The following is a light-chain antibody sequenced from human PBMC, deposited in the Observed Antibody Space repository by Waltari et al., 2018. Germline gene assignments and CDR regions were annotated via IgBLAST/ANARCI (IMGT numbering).Light chain of an antibody. Sequence: DIQMTQSPSTLSASVGERVTITFRASQSISSWLAWYQQKPGKAPKLLIYNASSLESGVPSRFSGSGSGTEFTLTISSLQPDDFATYYCQQYNSYSPPTWTFGQGTKVEIK. J-gene: IGKJ1*01. CDR2: NAS. CDR3: QQYNSYSPPTWT. CDR1: QSISSW. V-gene: IGKV1-5*03.